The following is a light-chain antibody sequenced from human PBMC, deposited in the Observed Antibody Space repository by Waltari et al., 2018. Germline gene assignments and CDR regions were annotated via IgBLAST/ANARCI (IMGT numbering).Light chain of an antibody. CDR2: GAS. V-gene: IGKV3-15*01. J-gene: IGKJ2*03. CDR3: QQYSNWPYS. CDR1: QSVGSS. Sequence: EIVLTQSPATLSLSPGERATLSCRASQSVGSSLAWYQQKPGQAPRLLIYGASSRATGIPDRFSGSGSGTDFTLTISSLEPEDFAVYYCQQYSNWPYSFGQGTKVEIK.